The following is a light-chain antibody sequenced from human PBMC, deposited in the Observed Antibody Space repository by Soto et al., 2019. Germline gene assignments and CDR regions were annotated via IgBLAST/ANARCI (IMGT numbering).Light chain of an antibody. Sequence: DIVMTQSPDSLAVSLGERATVNCKSSQSVLYSSNNKNYLAWYQQKPGQPPKLLIYWASTRESGVPDRFSGSGSGTDFTLTISSLQAEDVAVYYCRQYWAFGQGTKVEIK. J-gene: IGKJ1*01. CDR3: RQYWA. CDR2: WAS. V-gene: IGKV4-1*01. CDR1: QSVLYSSNNKNY.